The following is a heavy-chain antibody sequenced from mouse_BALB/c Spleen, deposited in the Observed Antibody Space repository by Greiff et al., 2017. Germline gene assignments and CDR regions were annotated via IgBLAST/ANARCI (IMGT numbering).Heavy chain of an antibody. Sequence: DVKLQESGPGLVKPSQSLSLTCTVTGYSITSDYAWNWIRQFPGNKLEWMGYISYSGSTSYNPSLKSRISITRDTSKNQFFLQLNSVTTEDTATYYCARSTMITTTDAMDYWGQGTSVTVSS. V-gene: IGHV3-2*02. CDR3: ARSTMITTTDAMDY. J-gene: IGHJ4*01. CDR2: ISYSGST. D-gene: IGHD2-4*01. CDR1: GYSITSDYA.